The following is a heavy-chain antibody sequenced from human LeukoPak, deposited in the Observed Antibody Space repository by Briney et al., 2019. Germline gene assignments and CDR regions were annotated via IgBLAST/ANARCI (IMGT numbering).Heavy chain of an antibody. V-gene: IGHV1-24*01. CDR3: ARSPYYYDSSGYDLDY. J-gene: IGHJ4*02. CDR2: FDPEDGET. Sequence: ASVKVSCKVSGYTLTELSMHWVRQAPGKGLEWMGGFDPEDGETIYAQKFQARVTMTEDTSTDTAYMELSSLRSEDTAVYYCARSPYYYDSSGYDLDYWGQGTLVTVSS. CDR1: GYTLTELS. D-gene: IGHD3-22*01.